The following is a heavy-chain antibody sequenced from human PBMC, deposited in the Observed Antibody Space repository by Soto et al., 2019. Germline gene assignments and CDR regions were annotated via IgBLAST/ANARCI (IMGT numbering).Heavy chain of an antibody. CDR1: GFTVSSNY. D-gene: IGHD3-3*01. J-gene: IGHJ3*02. CDR3: ASSITIFGVFGAFDI. V-gene: IGHV3-66*01. CDR2: IYSGGST. Sequence: TGGSLRLSCAASGFTVSSNYMSWVRQAPGKGLEWVSVIYSGGSTYYADSVKGRFTISRDNSKNTLYLQMNSLRAEDTAVYYCASSITIFGVFGAFDIWGQGTMVTVSS.